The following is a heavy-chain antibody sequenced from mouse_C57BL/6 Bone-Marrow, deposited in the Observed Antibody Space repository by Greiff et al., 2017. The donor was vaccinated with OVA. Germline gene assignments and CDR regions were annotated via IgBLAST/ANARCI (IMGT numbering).Heavy chain of an antibody. CDR1: GYTFTDYY. J-gene: IGHJ2*01. CDR3: AREGGRGYDFDY. D-gene: IGHD2-14*01. CDR2: IFPGSGST. V-gene: IGHV1-75*01. Sequence: QVQLQQSGPELVKPGASVKISCKASGYTFTDYYINWVKQRPGQGLEWIGWIFPGSGSTYYNEKFKGKATITVDKSSSTAYMLLSSLTSEDSAVYFCAREGGRGYDFDYWGQGTTLTVSS.